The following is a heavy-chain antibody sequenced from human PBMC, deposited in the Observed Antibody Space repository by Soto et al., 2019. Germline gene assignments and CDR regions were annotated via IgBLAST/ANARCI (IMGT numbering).Heavy chain of an antibody. Sequence: GGSLRLSCAASGFTFSSYAMSWVRQAPGKGLEWVSAISGSGGSTYYADSVKGRFTISRGNPKNTLYLQMNSLRAEDTAVYYCAKDRQSSGDGFDYWCQGTVGSVAS. CDR1: GFTFSSYA. J-gene: IGHJ4*02. D-gene: IGHD3-10*01. CDR3: AKDRQSSGDGFDY. CDR2: ISGSGGST. V-gene: IGHV3-23*01.